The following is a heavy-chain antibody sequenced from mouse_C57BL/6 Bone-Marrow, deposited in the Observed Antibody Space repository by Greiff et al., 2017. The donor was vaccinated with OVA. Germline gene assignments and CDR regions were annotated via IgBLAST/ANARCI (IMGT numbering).Heavy chain of an antibody. D-gene: IGHD4-1*01. V-gene: IGHV1-84*01. CDR3: ARGDWDYFDY. J-gene: IGHJ2*01. CDR2: ICPGSSNT. CDR1: GYTFTDYY. Sequence: QVQLKESGPELVKPGASVKISCKASGYTFTDYYINWVKQRPGQGLEWIEWICPGSSNTKYSEKFKGKATLTIDTSSSTAYMQLSSLTSEDTAVYYCARGDWDYFDYWGKGTTLTVSS.